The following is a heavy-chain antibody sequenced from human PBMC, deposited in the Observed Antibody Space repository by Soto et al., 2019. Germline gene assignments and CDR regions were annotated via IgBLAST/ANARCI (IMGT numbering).Heavy chain of an antibody. CDR2: ISGSGGST. Sequence: GGSLRLSCVASGFTFSSYAMSWVRQAPGKGLEWVSTISGSGGSTYYADPVKGRFTISRDNSKNTLYLQMNSLRAEDTAVYYCAKDRGSGSTSWYNGWFDPWGQGTLVTVSS. V-gene: IGHV3-23*01. D-gene: IGHD2-2*02. CDR3: AKDRGSGSTSWYNGWFDP. CDR1: GFTFSSYA. J-gene: IGHJ5*02.